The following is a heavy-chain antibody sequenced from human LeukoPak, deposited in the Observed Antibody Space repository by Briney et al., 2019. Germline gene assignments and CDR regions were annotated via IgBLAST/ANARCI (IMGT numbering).Heavy chain of an antibody. V-gene: IGHV1-46*01. CDR1: GYTFTSYY. D-gene: IGHD6-19*01. Sequence: GASVKVSCKASGYTFTSYYMHWVRQAPGQGLEWMGIINPSGGSTSYAQKFQGRVTMTRDMSTSTVYMELSSLRSEDTAVHYCAKHNEPIAVAGTTFDYWGQGTLVTVSS. CDR2: INPSGGST. CDR3: AKHNEPIAVAGTTFDY. J-gene: IGHJ4*02.